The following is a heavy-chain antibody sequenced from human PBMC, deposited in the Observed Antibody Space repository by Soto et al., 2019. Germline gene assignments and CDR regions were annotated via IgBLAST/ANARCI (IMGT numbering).Heavy chain of an antibody. CDR2: IYSAGSA. V-gene: IGHV3-66*01. Sequence: EVQLVESGGGLVQPGGSLRLSCAASGFTVSSYYMSWVRQAPGKGLEWVSVIYSAGSADFADSVKGRFTISRDNSKNTLYLQMSSLRAEDTAVYYCATVHSSSYHYFDHWGQGTLVTVSS. J-gene: IGHJ4*02. CDR3: ATVHSSSYHYFDH. CDR1: GFTVSSYY. D-gene: IGHD6-13*01.